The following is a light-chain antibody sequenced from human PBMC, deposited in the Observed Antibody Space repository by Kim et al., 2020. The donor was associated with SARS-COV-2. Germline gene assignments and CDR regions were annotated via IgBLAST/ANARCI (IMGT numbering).Light chain of an antibody. CDR3: LQANSFPLT. CDR1: QGVNSW. J-gene: IGKJ4*01. V-gene: IGKV1D-12*01. CDR2: DAS. Sequence: ASVGDRVTITCRASQGVNSWLAWYQQTPGKVPKLLIYDASTLQSGVPSRFSGSGSGTDFTLTISSLQPEDFATYFCLQANSFPLTFGGGTKVDIK.